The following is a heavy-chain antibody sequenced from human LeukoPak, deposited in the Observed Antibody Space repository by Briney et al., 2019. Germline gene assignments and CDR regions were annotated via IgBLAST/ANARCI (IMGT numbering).Heavy chain of an antibody. J-gene: IGHJ4*02. CDR1: EFTFSSYS. CDR3: ARRGYHDYSGFDY. D-gene: IGHD1-26*01. V-gene: IGHV3-21*06. Sequence: PGGSLRLSCAGSEFTFSSYSMHWVRQAPGKGLEWVSSISGSSDDIYYADSVKGRFTVSRDNSKNSLYLQMKSLRAEDTALYYCARRGYHDYSGFDYWGQGTLVTVSS. CDR2: ISGSSDDI.